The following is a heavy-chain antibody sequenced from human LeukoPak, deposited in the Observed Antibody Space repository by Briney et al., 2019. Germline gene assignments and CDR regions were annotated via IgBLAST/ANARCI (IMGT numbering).Heavy chain of an antibody. V-gene: IGHV4-38-2*01. Sequence: PSETLSLTCAVSGDSISSGYYWGWIRQPPGKGLEWIGSIYHSGSTYYNPSLKSRVTISVDTSKNQFSLKLSSVTAADTAVYYCARRVDRGDYYYMDVWGKGTTVTVSS. CDR2: IYHSGST. J-gene: IGHJ6*03. CDR1: GDSISSGYY. CDR3: ARRVDRGDYYYMDV. D-gene: IGHD2-15*01.